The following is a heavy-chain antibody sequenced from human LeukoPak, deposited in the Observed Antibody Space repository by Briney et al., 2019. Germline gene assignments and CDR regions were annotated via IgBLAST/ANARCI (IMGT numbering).Heavy chain of an antibody. CDR2: ISSSSSTI. V-gene: IGHV3-48*01. D-gene: IGHD5-18*01. CDR3: ARGGYSNPFDY. CDR1: GFTFSSYS. Sequence: PGGSLRLSCAASGFTFSSYSMSWVRQAPGKGLEWVSYISSSSSTIYYADSVKGRFTISRDNAKNSLYLQMNSLRAEDTAVYYCARGGYSNPFDYWGQGTLVTVSS. J-gene: IGHJ4*02.